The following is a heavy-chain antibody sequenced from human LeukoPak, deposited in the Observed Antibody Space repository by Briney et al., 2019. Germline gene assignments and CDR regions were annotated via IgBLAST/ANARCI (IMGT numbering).Heavy chain of an antibody. V-gene: IGHV4-4*02. D-gene: IGHD6-19*01. CDR1: GGSISSSNW. Sequence: SETLSLTCAVSGGSISSSNWWSWVRQPPGKGLEWIGEIYHSGSTNYNPSLKSRVTISVDKSKNQFSLKLSSVTAADTAVYYCARYSSGWTNYYGMDVWGQGTTVTVSS. J-gene: IGHJ6*02. CDR2: IYHSGST. CDR3: ARYSSGWTNYYGMDV.